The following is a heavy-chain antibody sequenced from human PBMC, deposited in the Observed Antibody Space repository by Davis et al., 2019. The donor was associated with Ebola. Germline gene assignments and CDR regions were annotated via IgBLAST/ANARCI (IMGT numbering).Heavy chain of an antibody. V-gene: IGHV4-4*08. D-gene: IGHD3-3*01. CDR1: RGSVRSYN. CDR3: ARSRFLEGLSPNYFDY. J-gene: IGHJ4*02. Sequence: SETLPLTCTVSRGSVRSYNWSWIRQPPGKGLEWIGDISHSGTTNYNPSLRSRVTISVDTSKNQFSLKLSSVTAADTAVYYCARSRFLEGLSPNYFDYWGQGTLVTVSS. CDR2: ISHSGTT.